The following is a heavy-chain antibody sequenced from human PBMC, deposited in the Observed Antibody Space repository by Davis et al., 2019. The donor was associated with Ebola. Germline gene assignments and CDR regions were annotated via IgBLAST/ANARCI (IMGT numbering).Heavy chain of an antibody. D-gene: IGHD5-12*01. V-gene: IGHV3-30*03. Sequence: PGGSLRLSCAASGFTFSSYGMHWVRQAPGKGLEWVAVISYDGSNKYYADSVKGRFTISSDNSKNTLYLQMNSLRAGDTAVYYCARGDSGYDMFYYYGMDVWGQGTTVTVSS. CDR1: GFTFSSYG. CDR2: ISYDGSNK. J-gene: IGHJ6*02. CDR3: ARGDSGYDMFYYYGMDV.